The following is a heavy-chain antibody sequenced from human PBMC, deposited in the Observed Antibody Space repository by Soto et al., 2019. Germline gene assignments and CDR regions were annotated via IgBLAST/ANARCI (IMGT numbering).Heavy chain of an antibody. CDR3: AKGPAWERLSYYSYGMDV. CDR2: ISGSGGST. V-gene: IGHV3-23*01. D-gene: IGHD1-26*01. J-gene: IGHJ6*02. Sequence: GGSLRLSCAASGFTFTTYVMNWVRQAPGKGLEWVSTISGSGGSTYYADSVKGRFTISRDNSKSTLYLQMNSLRAEDTAVYYCAKGPAWERLSYYSYGMDVWGQGTTVTVSS. CDR1: GFTFTTYV.